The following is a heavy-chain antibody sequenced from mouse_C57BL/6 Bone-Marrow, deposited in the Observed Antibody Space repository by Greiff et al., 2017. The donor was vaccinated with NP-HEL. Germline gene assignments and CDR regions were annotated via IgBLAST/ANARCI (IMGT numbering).Heavy chain of an antibody. CDR1: GYTFTSYW. V-gene: IGHV1-69*01. J-gene: IGHJ4*01. D-gene: IGHD1-1*01. Sequence: QVQLQQPGAELVMPGASVKLSCKASGYTFTSYWMHWVKQRPGQGLEWIGEIDPSDSYTNYNQKFKGKSTLTVDKSSSTAYMQLSSLTSEDCAVYYCARDYGSSSDYYAMDYWGQGTSVTVSS. CDR2: IDPSDSYT. CDR3: ARDYGSSSDYYAMDY.